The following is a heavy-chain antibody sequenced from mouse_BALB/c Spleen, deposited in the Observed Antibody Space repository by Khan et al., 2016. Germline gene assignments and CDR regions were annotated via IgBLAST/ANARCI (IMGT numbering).Heavy chain of an antibody. V-gene: IGHV2-2*02. CDR3: ARLHSGILYAMDY. CDR1: GFSLTSYG. CDR2: IWSGGST. D-gene: IGHD4-1*01. Sequence: VQLLESGPGLVQPSQSLSITCTVSGFSLTSYGVHWVRQSPGKGLEWLGVIWSGGSTDYNAAFIYRLSISKDNSKSQVFFKMNSLQANDTAIYYFARLHSGILYAMDYWGQGTSVTVSS. J-gene: IGHJ4*01.